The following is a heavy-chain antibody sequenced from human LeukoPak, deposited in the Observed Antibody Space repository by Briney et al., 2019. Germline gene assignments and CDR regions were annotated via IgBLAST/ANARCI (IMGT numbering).Heavy chain of an antibody. D-gene: IGHD3-10*01. V-gene: IGHV1-2*02. Sequence: ASVKVSCKGSGFTFTGYYLHWVRQAPEQGLEWLGWINPDSGDTKYAQRFQGRVIVTRDKSASTVYMELSGLRSDDTATYFCARDRSVITVPRGIIDWGQGTLVTVFS. J-gene: IGHJ4*02. CDR3: ARDRSVITVPRGIID. CDR2: INPDSGDT. CDR1: GFTFTGYY.